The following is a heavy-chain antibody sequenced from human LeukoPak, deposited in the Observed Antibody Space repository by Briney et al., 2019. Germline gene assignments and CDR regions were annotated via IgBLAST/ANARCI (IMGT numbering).Heavy chain of an antibody. CDR2: IYPGDSHA. V-gene: IGHV5-51*01. Sequence: GESLKISCMGSGYNFYRYWIGWVRQMPGRGLEGVGVIYPGDSHAIYSPSFQGHVTISADKSISTAYLQWSGLTTSDTAMYYCARRGADTFIIDSWGQGTLVTVSS. D-gene: IGHD5-18*01. CDR3: ARRGADTFIIDS. CDR1: GYNFYRYW. J-gene: IGHJ4*02.